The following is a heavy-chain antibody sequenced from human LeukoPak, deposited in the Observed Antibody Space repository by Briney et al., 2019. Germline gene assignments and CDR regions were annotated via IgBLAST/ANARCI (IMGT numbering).Heavy chain of an antibody. CDR1: GGSISSYY. CDR2: IYYSGST. CDR3: ARGYCSGGSCYPRGGYYYYYMDV. J-gene: IGHJ6*03. V-gene: IGHV4-59*01. D-gene: IGHD2-15*01. Sequence: SETLSLTCTVSGGSISSYYWSWIRQPPGKGLEWIGYIYYSGSTNYNPSLKSRVTISVDTSKNQFSLKLSSVTAADTAVYYCARGYCSGGSCYPRGGYYYYYMDVWGKGTTVTVSS.